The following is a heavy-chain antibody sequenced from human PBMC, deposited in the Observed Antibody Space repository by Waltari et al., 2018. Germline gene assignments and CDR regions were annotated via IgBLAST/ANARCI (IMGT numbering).Heavy chain of an antibody. CDR3: ARHRQIEGSSITDY. CDR1: GGSISRGPA. Sequence: QLQLQESGPGLVKPSEPLSLTRTVSGGSISRGPAWGWVRRPPGKRLEWIGIISYTGTTYYNPSLKSRVTLSVDTSKNHFSLRLTSVTATDTGVYYCARHRQIEGSSITDYWGQGTLVTVSS. CDR2: ISYTGTT. V-gene: IGHV4-39*01. J-gene: IGHJ4*02.